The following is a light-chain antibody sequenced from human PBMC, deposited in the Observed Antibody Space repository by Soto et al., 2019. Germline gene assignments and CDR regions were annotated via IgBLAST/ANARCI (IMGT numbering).Light chain of an antibody. V-gene: IGKV1-5*01. Sequence: DIQMTQSPSTLSASVGDRVTITCRASQSISSWLAWYQQKPGKAPKLLIYDASSLESGVPSRFSGSGSGTEFTLTIRSLQPDDFATYYCQQYNSYSPTFGKGTKVEIK. J-gene: IGKJ1*01. CDR1: QSISSW. CDR2: DAS. CDR3: QQYNSYSPT.